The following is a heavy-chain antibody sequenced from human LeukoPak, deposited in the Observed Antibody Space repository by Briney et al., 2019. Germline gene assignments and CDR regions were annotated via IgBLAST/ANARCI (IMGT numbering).Heavy chain of an antibody. V-gene: IGHV4-39*07. D-gene: IGHD3-10*01. CDR2: IYYSGST. J-gene: IGHJ4*02. Sequence: SETLSLTCTVSGGSISSSSYYWGWIRQPPGKGLEWIGSIYYSGSTNCNPSLKSRVTISVDTSKNQFSLKLSSVTAADTAVYYCARGTEVVLLWFGELLGWGQGTLVTVSS. CDR1: GGSISSSSYY. CDR3: ARGTEVVLLWFGELLG.